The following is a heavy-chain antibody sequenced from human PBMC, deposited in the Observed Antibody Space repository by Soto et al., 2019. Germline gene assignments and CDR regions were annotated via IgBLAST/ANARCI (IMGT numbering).Heavy chain of an antibody. CDR2: IYPGDSDT. D-gene: IGHD6-6*01. CDR3: ARDGLSSSSSFDY. Sequence: EVQLVQSGAEVTKPGESLKISCKASGYSFTDYWIGWVRQMPGKGLEWMGIIYPGDSDTKYSPSFQGQVTMSADKSISTAYLQWNSLKASDTAMYYCARDGLSSSSSFDYWGQGTLVIVSS. V-gene: IGHV5-51*01. J-gene: IGHJ4*02. CDR1: GYSFTDYW.